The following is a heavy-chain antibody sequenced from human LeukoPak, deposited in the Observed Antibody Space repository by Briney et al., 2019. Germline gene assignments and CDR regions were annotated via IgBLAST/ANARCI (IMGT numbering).Heavy chain of an antibody. CDR2: IRSKANSYAT. V-gene: IGHV3-73*01. CDR1: GFTFSGSA. D-gene: IGHD3-10*01. J-gene: IGHJ3*02. Sequence: GGSLRLSCAASGFTFSGSAMHWVRQASGKGLEWVGRIRSKANSYATAYAASVKGRFTISRDDSKNTLYLQMNSLKTEDTAVYYCTTDSGSYYVKDAFDIWGQGTMVTVSS. CDR3: TTDSGSYYVKDAFDI.